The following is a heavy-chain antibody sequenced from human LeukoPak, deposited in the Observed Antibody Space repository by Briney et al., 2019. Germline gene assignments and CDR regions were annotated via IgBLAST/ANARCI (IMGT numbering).Heavy chain of an antibody. CDR1: GYTFTSYD. CDR2: MNPNSGNT. V-gene: IGHV1-8*01. CDR3: ATQTGGYSGYTQIDY. D-gene: IGHD5-12*01. J-gene: IGHJ4*02. Sequence: EASVKVSCKASGYTFTSYDINWVRQATGQGLEWMGWMNPNSGNTGYAQKFQGRVTMTRNTSISTAYMELSSLRSEDTAVYYWATQTGGYSGYTQIDYWGQGTLVTVSS.